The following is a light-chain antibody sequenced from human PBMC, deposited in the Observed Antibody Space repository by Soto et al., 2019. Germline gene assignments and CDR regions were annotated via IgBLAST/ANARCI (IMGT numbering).Light chain of an antibody. Sequence: DIQMTQSPSTLSASVGDRVTITCRASQSISSWLAWYQQKPGKAPKLLIYDASSLESEVPSRFSGSGSGTEFTLTISSLQPDDFATYYCQQYNSYLRTFGHGTKVEIK. CDR2: DAS. V-gene: IGKV1-5*01. CDR1: QSISSW. J-gene: IGKJ1*01. CDR3: QQYNSYLRT.